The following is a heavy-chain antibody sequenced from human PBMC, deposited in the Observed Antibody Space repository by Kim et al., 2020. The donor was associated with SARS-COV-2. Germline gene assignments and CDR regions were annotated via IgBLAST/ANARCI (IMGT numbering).Heavy chain of an antibody. J-gene: IGHJ5*02. CDR3: ARDLRISSWFDR. V-gene: IGHV4-59*01. D-gene: IGHD3-10*01. Sequence: NSNPSLKSRVTISIDTSKNKFSLKLTSVTAADTAVYYCARDLRISSWFDRWGQGALVTVLS.